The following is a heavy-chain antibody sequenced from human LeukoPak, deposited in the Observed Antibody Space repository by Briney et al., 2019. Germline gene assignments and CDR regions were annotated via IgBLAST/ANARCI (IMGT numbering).Heavy chain of an antibody. J-gene: IGHJ4*02. CDR3: ARGQEMGSCLYLGY. D-gene: IGHD6-19*01. CDR1: GYTFTGYY. Sequence: GASVKVSCKASGYTFTGYYMHWVRQAPGQGLEWMGWINPKSGGKNYAQKFLGWVTMTRDTSISTVYMEVSSLRSDDTAVYYCARGQEMGSCLYLGYWGQGTLVTVSS. V-gene: IGHV1-2*04. CDR2: INPKSGGK.